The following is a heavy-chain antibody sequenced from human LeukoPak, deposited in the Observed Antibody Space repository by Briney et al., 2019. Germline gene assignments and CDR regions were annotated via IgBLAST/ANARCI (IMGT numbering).Heavy chain of an antibody. J-gene: IGHJ4*02. D-gene: IGHD5-18*01. Sequence: PSETLSLTCTVSGGSISSYCWSWIRQPAGKGLEWIGRIYTSGSTNYNPSLKSRVTMSVDTSKNQFSLKLSSVTAADTAVYYCARGGYSYGYLFDYWGQGTLVTVSS. CDR3: ARGGYSYGYLFDY. CDR2: IYTSGST. V-gene: IGHV4-4*07. CDR1: GGSISSYC.